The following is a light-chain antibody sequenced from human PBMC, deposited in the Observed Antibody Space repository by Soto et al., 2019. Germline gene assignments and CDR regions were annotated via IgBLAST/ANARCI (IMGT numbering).Light chain of an antibody. CDR2: GAS. Sequence: EIVMTQSPATLSVSPGETATLSCRASQSVGSAVAWYQHKPGQAPRVVIVGASITATGLPGRFSGGGSGTEFTPTISSLQSEDFAEYYRQQYKNWPPLTFGGGTTVQIK. CDR1: QSVGSA. CDR3: QQYKNWPPLT. J-gene: IGKJ4*01. V-gene: IGKV3-15*01.